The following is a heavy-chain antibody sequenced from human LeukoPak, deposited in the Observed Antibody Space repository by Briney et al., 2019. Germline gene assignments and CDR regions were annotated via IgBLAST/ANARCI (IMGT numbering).Heavy chain of an antibody. V-gene: IGHV1-69*04. Sequence: GASVKVSCKASGGTFSSYAISWVRQAPGQGLEWMGRIIPILGIANYAQKFQGRVTITADKSTSTAYMELSSLRSEDTAVYYCARTLYYYDSSGYYSPWGLGTLVTVSS. CDR2: IIPILGIA. CDR1: GGTFSSYA. J-gene: IGHJ5*02. CDR3: ARTLYYYDSSGYYSP. D-gene: IGHD3-22*01.